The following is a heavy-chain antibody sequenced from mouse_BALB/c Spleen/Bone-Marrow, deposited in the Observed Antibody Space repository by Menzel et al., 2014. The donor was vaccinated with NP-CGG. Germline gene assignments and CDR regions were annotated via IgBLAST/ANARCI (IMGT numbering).Heavy chain of an antibody. CDR1: GYTFTSYV. CDR3: ARTPIYDGYYLFLAV. D-gene: IGHD2-3*01. CDR2: INPYNDGT. Sequence: LVESGPELVKPGASVKMSCKASGYTFTSYVMHWVRQKPGQGLEWIGYINPYNDGTKYNEKFKDKAALTSDKSSSTAYMELSSLTSEDSAVYYCARTPIYDGYYLFLAVCSEGTTVPVTS. V-gene: IGHV1-14*01. J-gene: IGHJ1*01.